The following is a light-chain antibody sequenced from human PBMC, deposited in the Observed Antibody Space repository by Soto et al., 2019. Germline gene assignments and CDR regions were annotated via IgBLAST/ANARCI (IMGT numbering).Light chain of an antibody. Sequence: QSVLTQPPSASGTPGQRITISCSGSSSNIGNNYGCWYQQLPGTAPKLLIYRNNQRPSGVPDRFSGSKSGTSASLAISGLRSEDEADYYCAAWDDSLSGPVFGGGTKVTVL. CDR2: RNN. J-gene: IGLJ2*01. CDR1: SSNIGNNY. CDR3: AAWDDSLSGPV. V-gene: IGLV1-47*01.